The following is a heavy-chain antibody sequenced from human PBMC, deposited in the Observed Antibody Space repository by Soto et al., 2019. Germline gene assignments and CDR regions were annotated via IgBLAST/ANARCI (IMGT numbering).Heavy chain of an antibody. D-gene: IGHD3-10*01. CDR3: ARGGPRGYYSSGSYYPTPSDYDYYMDV. Sequence: QVQLQQWGAGLLKPSETLSLTCAVYGGSFSGYYWSWIRQPPGKGLEWIGEINHSGSTNYNPSLKSRGAISVDTSKNLCTVEVSSVTAAETAVYYCARGGPRGYYSSGSYYPTPSDYDYYMDVWGKGTTVTVSS. CDR2: INHSGST. J-gene: IGHJ6*03. CDR1: GGSFSGYY. V-gene: IGHV4-34*01.